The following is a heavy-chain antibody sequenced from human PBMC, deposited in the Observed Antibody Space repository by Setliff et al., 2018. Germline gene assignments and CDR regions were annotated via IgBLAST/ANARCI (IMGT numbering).Heavy chain of an antibody. CDR2: INPKSGGT. CDR1: GYSFTDYY. V-gene: IGHV1-2*02. J-gene: IGHJ5*02. Sequence: ASVKVSCKASGYSFTDYYMHWVRQVPGRGLEWMGWINPKSGGTRYAQKFQGRVTMTRDTSISTAYMELSSLRSDDTAVYYCARDGISWLMWFDPWGQGTRVTVAS. D-gene: IGHD3-16*01. CDR3: ARDGISWLMWFDP.